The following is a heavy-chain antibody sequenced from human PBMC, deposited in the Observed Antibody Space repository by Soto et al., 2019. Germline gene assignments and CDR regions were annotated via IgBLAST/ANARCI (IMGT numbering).Heavy chain of an antibody. CDR2: ISNAASKK. Sequence: PGGSRPFSGAASGFVFRNYGIHWVSQAPGKGVEWVAFISNAASKKYCGDSVKGRCTISRENSENTVYLQMTSLRPDDTAVFYCARDIEMASGLGQGYSAQGTRDTDSS. J-gene: IGHJ4*02. D-gene: IGHD3-10*01. CDR1: GFVFRNYG. CDR3: ARDIEMASGLGQGY. V-gene: IGHV3-30*03.